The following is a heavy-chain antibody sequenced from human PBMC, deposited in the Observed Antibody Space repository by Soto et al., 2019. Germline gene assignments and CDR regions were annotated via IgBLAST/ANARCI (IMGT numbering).Heavy chain of an antibody. CDR2: IIAIPGTA. Sequence: QVRLVQSGAEVKKPGSSVKVSCKASGGTFGSYAISWVRQAPGQGLEWMGGIIAIPGTANYAQKFQGRVAIAADESTSTAYMELSSLRSEDTAVYYCARSQGSSTSLEIYYYYYYGMDVWGQGTTVTVSS. V-gene: IGHV1-69*01. CDR1: GGTFGSYA. J-gene: IGHJ6*02. CDR3: ARSQGSSTSLEIYYYYYYGMDV. D-gene: IGHD2-2*01.